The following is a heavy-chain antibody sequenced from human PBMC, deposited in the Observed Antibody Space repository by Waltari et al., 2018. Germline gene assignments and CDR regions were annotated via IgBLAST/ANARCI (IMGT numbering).Heavy chain of an antibody. J-gene: IGHJ4*02. V-gene: IGHV3-7*03. D-gene: IGHD3-10*01. CDR3: ARGSADFVRFWDS. CDR2: IKFDGTGQ. Sequence: DVYLAESGGGLVQPGGSLRLSCAASGFALRMYSRSWVRQAPGKGLEWVANIKFDGTGQYYLDSVAGRFTISRDNTKNSLYLQMDRLRDDDTAVYYCARGSADFVRFWDSWGQGTLVTVSS. CDR1: GFALRMYS.